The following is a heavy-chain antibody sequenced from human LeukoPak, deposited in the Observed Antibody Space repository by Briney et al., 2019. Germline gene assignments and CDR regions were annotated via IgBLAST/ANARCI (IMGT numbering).Heavy chain of an antibody. CDR3: ARSLVATIHY. CDR2: INPNSGGT. V-gene: IGHV1-2*02. Sequence: ASVKVSCKASGYTFTDYYMYWVRQAPGQGLEWMGWINPNSGGTNYAQKFQGRVTMTRDTSISTAYMELSRLRSDDTAVYYCARSLVATIHYWGQGTLVTVSS. D-gene: IGHD5-24*01. J-gene: IGHJ4*02. CDR1: GYTFTDYY.